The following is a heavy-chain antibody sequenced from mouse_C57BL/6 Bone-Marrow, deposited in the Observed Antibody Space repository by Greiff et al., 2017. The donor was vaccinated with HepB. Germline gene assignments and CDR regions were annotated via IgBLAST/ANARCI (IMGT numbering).Heavy chain of an antibody. CDR1: GFTFSDYY. Sequence: DVKLVESGGGLVQPGGSLKLSCAASGFTFSDYYMYWVRQTPEKRLEWVAYISNGGGSTYYPDTVKGRFTISRDNAKNTLYLQMSRLKSEDTAMYYCARRYSNPYAMDYWGQGTSVTVSS. J-gene: IGHJ4*01. CDR2: ISNGGGST. V-gene: IGHV5-12*01. D-gene: IGHD2-5*01. CDR3: ARRYSNPYAMDY.